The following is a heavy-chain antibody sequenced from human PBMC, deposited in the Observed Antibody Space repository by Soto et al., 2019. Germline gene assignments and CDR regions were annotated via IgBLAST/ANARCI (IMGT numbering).Heavy chain of an antibody. V-gene: IGHV1-58*03. J-gene: IGHJ6*02. CDR1: GFAFSTSA. CDR3: AASTRSPHYYYGTDV. Sequence: QTQLLQSGPEVKKPGTSVKVSCRASGFAFSTSAVQWVRQARGQRLEWIGWIVVGTADTNYAQKFQERVTITTDSSTNTAYLELGSLRFDDTAVYHCAASTRSPHYYYGTDVWGQGTTVTVSS. CDR2: IVVGTADT.